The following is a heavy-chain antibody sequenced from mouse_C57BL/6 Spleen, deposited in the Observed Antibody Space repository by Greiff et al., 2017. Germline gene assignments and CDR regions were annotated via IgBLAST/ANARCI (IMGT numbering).Heavy chain of an antibody. CDR2: IYPGDGDT. J-gene: IGHJ3*01. Sequence: QVQLKESGPELVKPGASVKISCKASGYAFSSSWMNWVKQRPGKGLEWIGRIYPGDGDTNYNGKFKGKATLTADKSSSTAYMQLSSLTSEDSAVYFCARSTGSSLCAYWDQGTLVTVSA. CDR1: GYAFSSSW. D-gene: IGHD1-1*01. V-gene: IGHV1-82*01. CDR3: ARSTGSSLCAY.